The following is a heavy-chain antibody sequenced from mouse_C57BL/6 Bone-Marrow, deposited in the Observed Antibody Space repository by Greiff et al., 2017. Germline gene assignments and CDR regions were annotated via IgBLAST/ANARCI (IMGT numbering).Heavy chain of an antibody. CDR3: TGLIYYGNPWFAY. D-gene: IGHD2-1*01. CDR1: GFTFSNYW. V-gene: IGHV6-3*01. CDR2: IRLKSDNYAT. J-gene: IGHJ3*01. Sequence: EVKVEESGGGLVQPGGSMKLSCVASGFTFSNYWMNWVRQSPEKGLEWVAQIRLKSDNYATHYAESVKGRFTISRDDSKSSVYLQMNNLRAEDTGIYYCTGLIYYGNPWFAYWGQGTLVTVSA.